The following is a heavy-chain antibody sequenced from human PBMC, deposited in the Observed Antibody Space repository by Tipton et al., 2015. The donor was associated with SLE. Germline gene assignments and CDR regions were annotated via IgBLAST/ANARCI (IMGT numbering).Heavy chain of an antibody. Sequence: LSLTCAASGFDFSSYSMHWVRQTPGKGLEYVSAISNNGGNPYYANSVKGRFTISRDDSKNMLYLQMGSLRDEDMGVYYCARRATTNSYDYWSRGTLVTVSS. D-gene: IGHD1-26*01. V-gene: IGHV3-64*01. CDR2: ISNNGGNP. CDR1: GFDFSSYS. CDR3: ARRATTNSYDY. J-gene: IGHJ4*02.